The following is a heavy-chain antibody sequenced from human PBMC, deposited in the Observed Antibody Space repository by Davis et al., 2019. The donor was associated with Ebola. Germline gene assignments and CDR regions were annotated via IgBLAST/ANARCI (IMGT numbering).Heavy chain of an antibody. D-gene: IGHD3-10*01. V-gene: IGHV4-34*01. Sequence: GSLRLSCAASGFTFNTYAMSWIRQPPGKGLEWIGEINHSGSTNYNPSLKSRVTISVDTSKNQFSLKLSSVTAADTAVYYCARLGFGEEDDYWGQGTLVTVSS. CDR1: GFTFNTYA. CDR2: INHSGST. CDR3: ARLGFGEEDDY. J-gene: IGHJ4*02.